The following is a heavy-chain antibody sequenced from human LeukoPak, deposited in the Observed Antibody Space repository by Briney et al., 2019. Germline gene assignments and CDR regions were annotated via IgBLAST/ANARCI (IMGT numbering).Heavy chain of an antibody. J-gene: IGHJ3*02. CDR1: GFTFSSYG. CDR2: ISYDGSNK. CDR3: ARDAFDI. Sequence: GGSLRLSCAASGFTFSSYGMHWVRQAPGKGLEWVAVISYDGSNKYYADSVKGRFTISRDNSTNTLYLQMNSLRAEDTAVYYCARDAFDIWGQGTMVTVSS. V-gene: IGHV3-30*03.